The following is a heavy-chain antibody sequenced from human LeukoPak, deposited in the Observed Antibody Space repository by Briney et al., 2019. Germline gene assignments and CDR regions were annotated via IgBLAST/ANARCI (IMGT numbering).Heavy chain of an antibody. CDR3: ARTSVTKSVWGTFGNI. J-gene: IGHJ3*02. Sequence: SQTLSLTCAVYGGSFSGYYWSWIRQPPGKGLEWIGEINHSGSTNYNPSLKSRVTISVDTSKNQFSLKLSSVTAADTAVYYCARTSVTKSVWGTFGNIWGQGTMVTVSS. CDR2: INHSGST. V-gene: IGHV4-34*01. D-gene: IGHD3-16*01. CDR1: GGSFSGYY.